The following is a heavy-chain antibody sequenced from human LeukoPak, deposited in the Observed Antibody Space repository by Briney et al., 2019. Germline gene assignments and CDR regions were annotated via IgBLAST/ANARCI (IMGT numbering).Heavy chain of an antibody. D-gene: IGHD3-10*01. CDR1: GFTFSSYA. CDR2: ISGSGGST. Sequence: GGSLRLSCAASGFTFSSYAMSWVRQAPGKGLEWVSAISGSGGSTYYADSVKGRFTISRDNSKNTLYLQMNSLRAEDTAVYYCAKDHVTLLWFGELPTQDWFDPWGQGTLVTVSS. V-gene: IGHV3-23*01. CDR3: AKDHVTLLWFGELPTQDWFDP. J-gene: IGHJ5*02.